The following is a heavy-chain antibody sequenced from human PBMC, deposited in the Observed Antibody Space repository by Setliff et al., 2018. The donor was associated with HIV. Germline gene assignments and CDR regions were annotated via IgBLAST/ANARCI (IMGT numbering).Heavy chain of an antibody. CDR3: AQLGMVDDFDY. V-gene: IGHV4-4*07. CDR2: VSSRGDT. D-gene: IGHD1-1*01. CDR1: DSGTYY. J-gene: IGHJ4*02. Sequence: SETLSLTCTVSDSGTYYWSRIRQPAGKGLEWIGRVSSRGDTNYNPSLKSRVTMSVDTSKNQFSLKLTSVTASDTAVYYCAQLGMVDDFDYWGQGTLVTVSS.